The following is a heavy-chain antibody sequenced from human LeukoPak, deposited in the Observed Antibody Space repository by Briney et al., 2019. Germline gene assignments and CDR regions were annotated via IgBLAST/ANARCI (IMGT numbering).Heavy chain of an antibody. Sequence: SETLSLTCTVSGGSISSYYWSWIRQPPGKGLEWIGYIYYSGSTNYNPSLKSRVTISVDTSRNQFSLKLSSVTAADTAVYYCARHNRSLAARGGWLRRGCDAFDIWGQGTMVTVSS. J-gene: IGHJ3*02. CDR2: IYYSGST. V-gene: IGHV4-59*08. D-gene: IGHD5-12*01. CDR1: GGSISSYY. CDR3: ARHNRSLAARGGWLRRGCDAFDI.